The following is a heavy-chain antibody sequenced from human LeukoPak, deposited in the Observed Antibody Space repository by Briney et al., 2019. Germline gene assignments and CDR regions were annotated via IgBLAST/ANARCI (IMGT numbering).Heavy chain of an antibody. D-gene: IGHD3-10*01. Sequence: SETLSLTCTVSGYSISSGYYWGWIRQPPGKGLEWIGSIYHSGSTYYSPSLKSRVTISVDTSKNQFSLKLSSVTAADTAVYYCARRATYYYGSGSYFFWFDPWGQGTLVTVSS. CDR2: IYHSGST. CDR1: GYSISSGYY. CDR3: ARRATYYYGSGSYFFWFDP. J-gene: IGHJ5*02. V-gene: IGHV4-38-2*02.